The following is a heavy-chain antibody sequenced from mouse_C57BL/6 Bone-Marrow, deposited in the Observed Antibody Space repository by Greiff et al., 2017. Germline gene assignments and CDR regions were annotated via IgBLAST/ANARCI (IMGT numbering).Heavy chain of an antibody. CDR1: GFTFSSYA. Sequence: DVLLLESGEGLVKPGASLKLSCAASGFTFSSYAMSWVRQTPEKRPEWVAYISSGGDYIYYADTVKGRFTISRDNARNALYLQMSSLKSEDTAMYYCTRDRIRCGYGAWFAYWGQGTLVTVSA. J-gene: IGHJ3*01. CDR3: TRDRIRCGYGAWFAY. V-gene: IGHV5-9-1*02. CDR2: ISSGGDYI. D-gene: IGHD2-2*01.